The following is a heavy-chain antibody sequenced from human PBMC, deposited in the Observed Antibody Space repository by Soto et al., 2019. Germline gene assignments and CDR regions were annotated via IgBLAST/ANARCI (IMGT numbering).Heavy chain of an antibody. Sequence: EVQLVESGGGLVQPGGSLRLSCAASGFTFSSYSMNWVRQAPGKGLEWVSYISSSSSTIYYADSVKGRFTISRDNAKNSLYLQMNSLRAEDTAVYYCARDADFWSGFDIWGQRTMVTVSS. J-gene: IGHJ3*02. CDR1: GFTFSSYS. D-gene: IGHD3-3*01. CDR2: ISSSSSTI. V-gene: IGHV3-48*01. CDR3: ARDADFWSGFDI.